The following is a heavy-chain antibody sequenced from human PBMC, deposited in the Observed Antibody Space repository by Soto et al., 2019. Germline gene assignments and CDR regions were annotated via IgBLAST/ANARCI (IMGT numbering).Heavy chain of an antibody. Sequence: SETLSLTCTVSGGSVTNFYWDWIRQGPGKGLERIGYIHKSGSTNYSPSLKSRVTISVDTSKSQFSLRLSSVTAADTAVYYCALGYSNAHGGFDYWGQGALVTVSS. CDR3: ALGYSNAHGGFDY. J-gene: IGHJ4*02. CDR1: GGSVTNFY. CDR2: IHKSGST. V-gene: IGHV4-59*08. D-gene: IGHD5-18*01.